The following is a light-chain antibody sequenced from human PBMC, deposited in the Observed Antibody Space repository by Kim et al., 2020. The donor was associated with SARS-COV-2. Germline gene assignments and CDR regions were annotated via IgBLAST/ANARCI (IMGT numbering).Light chain of an antibody. CDR1: QSVKTY. CDR3: QQRGNWPT. CDR2: DAS. Sequence: ALSPGERATLSCRASQSVKTYLACYQHKPGQSPRLLIHDASNRATGVPPRFSGSGSGTDFTLTISSLEPEDFAVYYCQQRGNWPTFGQGTRLEIK. J-gene: IGKJ5*01. V-gene: IGKV3-11*01.